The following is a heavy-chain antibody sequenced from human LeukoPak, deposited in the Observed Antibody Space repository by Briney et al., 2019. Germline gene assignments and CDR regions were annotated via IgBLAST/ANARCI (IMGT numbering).Heavy chain of an antibody. J-gene: IGHJ6*03. Sequence: PGGSLRLSCAASGFTFSSYWMSWVRQAPGKGLEWVANIKQDGSEKYYVDSVEGRFTISRDNAKNSLYLQMNSLRAEDTAVYYCARQYDFWSGFGYYYYMDVWAKGPRSPSP. CDR3: ARQYDFWSGFGYYYYMDV. CDR1: GFTFSSYW. CDR2: IKQDGSEK. V-gene: IGHV3-7*01. D-gene: IGHD3-3*01.